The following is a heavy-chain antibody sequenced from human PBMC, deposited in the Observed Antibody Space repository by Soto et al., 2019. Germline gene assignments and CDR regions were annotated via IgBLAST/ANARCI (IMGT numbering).Heavy chain of an antibody. CDR3: ARAPGGWLVFDY. D-gene: IGHD6-19*01. J-gene: IGHJ4*02. Sequence: VGSLRLSCAASGFTVSSSYMTWVRQAPGKGLEWVSVIYTSGSTYYADSVKGRFTISRDNSKNTLYLQMNSLRAEDTAVYYCARAPGGWLVFDYWGQGTLVTVS. V-gene: IGHV3-53*01. CDR2: IYTSGST. CDR1: GFTVSSSY.